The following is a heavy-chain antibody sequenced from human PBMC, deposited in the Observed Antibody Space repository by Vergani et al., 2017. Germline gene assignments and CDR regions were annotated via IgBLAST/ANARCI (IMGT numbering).Heavy chain of an antibody. CDR3: AKGGRGYYYMDV. D-gene: IGHD3-16*01. CDR1: GFTFNRYG. J-gene: IGHJ6*03. CDR2: ISYDGSNK. V-gene: IGHV3-30*18. Sequence: QVQLVQSGGGVVQPGGSLRLSCVASGFTFNRYGMQWVRQAPGKGLEWVAVISYDGSNKYYADSVKGRFTISRHNSKNTLYLQMNSLRAEDTAVYYCAKGGRGYYYMDVWGKGTTVTVSS.